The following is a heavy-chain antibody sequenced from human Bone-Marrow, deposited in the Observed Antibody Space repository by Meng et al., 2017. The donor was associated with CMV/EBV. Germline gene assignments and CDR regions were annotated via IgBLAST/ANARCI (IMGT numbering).Heavy chain of an antibody. D-gene: IGHD2-2*01. CDR3: ARDGGYCSSTSCYDNDAFAI. CDR2: IYYSGST. CDR1: GGVVSSATYH. Sequence: SETLSLTCIVSGGVVSSATYHWNWIRQPPGKGLEWIGYIYYSGSTNYNPSLKSRVTISVDTSKNQFSLKLSSVTAADTAVYYCARDGGYCSSTSCYDNDAFAIWGQGTMVTFSS. V-gene: IGHV4-61*01. J-gene: IGHJ3*02.